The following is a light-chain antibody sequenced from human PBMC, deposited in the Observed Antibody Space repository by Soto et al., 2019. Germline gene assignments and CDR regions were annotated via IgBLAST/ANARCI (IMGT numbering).Light chain of an antibody. CDR2: EVT. J-gene: IGLJ2*01. CDR1: SSDVGGYHY. V-gene: IGLV2-8*01. CDR3: SSYAGSNNLV. Sequence: QSALTQPPSASGSPGQSVTISCTGTSSDVGGYHYVSWYQQHPGKAPKLMIHEVTKRPSGVPDRFSGSKSGNTASLTVSGIQGEDEADYYCSSYAGSNNLVFGGATKLTVL.